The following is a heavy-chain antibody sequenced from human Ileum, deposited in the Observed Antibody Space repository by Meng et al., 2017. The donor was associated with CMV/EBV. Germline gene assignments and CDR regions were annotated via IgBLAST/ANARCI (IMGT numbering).Heavy chain of an antibody. Sequence: ASVKVSCKASGYTFTSYDINWVRQATGQGLEWMGWMNPNSGNTGYAQKFQGRVTMTRNTSISTAYMELSSLRSEDTAVYYCARINFDSSGYYFHYYGMDVWGRGTTVTVSS. V-gene: IGHV1-8*01. CDR3: ARINFDSSGYYFHYYGMDV. J-gene: IGHJ6*02. D-gene: IGHD3-22*01. CDR2: MNPNSGNT. CDR1: GYTFTSYD.